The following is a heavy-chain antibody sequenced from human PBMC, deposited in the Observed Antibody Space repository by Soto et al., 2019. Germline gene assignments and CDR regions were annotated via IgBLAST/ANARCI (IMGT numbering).Heavy chain of an antibody. D-gene: IGHD2-2*01. V-gene: IGHV3-23*01. CDR1: GLTFSSYA. J-gene: IGHJ5*02. CDR3: AKGPDIVVVPATNWFDP. CDR2: ISGSGGST. Sequence: PGGSLRLSCAASGLTFSSYAMSWVRQAPGKGLEWVSAISGSGGSTYYADSVKGRFTISRDNSKNTLYLQMNSLRAEDTAVYYCAKGPDIVVVPATNWFDPWGQGTLVTVSS.